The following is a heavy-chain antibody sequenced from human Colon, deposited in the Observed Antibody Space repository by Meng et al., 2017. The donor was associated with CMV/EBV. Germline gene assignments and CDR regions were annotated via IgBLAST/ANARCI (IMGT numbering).Heavy chain of an antibody. CDR1: GFTFSSYA. V-gene: IGHV3-30*14. D-gene: IGHD1-26*01. J-gene: IGHJ4*02. Sequence: GESLKISCAASGFTFSSYAMHWVRQAPGKGLEWVAVISYDGSNKYYADSVKGRFTISRDNSKNTLYLQMGSLRAEDMAVYYCARDRGSYPYYFDYWGQGTLVTVSS. CDR2: ISYDGSNK. CDR3: ARDRGSYPYYFDY.